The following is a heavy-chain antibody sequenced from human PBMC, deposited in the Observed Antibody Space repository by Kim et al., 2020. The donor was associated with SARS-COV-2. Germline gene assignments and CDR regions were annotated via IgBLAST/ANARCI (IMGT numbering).Heavy chain of an antibody. D-gene: IGHD3-16*01. V-gene: IGHV3-21*01. CDR3: ARAPGIEAPGG. CDR2: ISSSSSYI. CDR1: GFTFRSYS. Sequence: GGSLRLSCAASGFTFRSYSMNWVRQAPGKGLEWVSSISSSSSYIYYADSVKGRFTISRDNAKNSLYLQMNSLRAEDTAVYYCARAPGIEAPGGWGQGTLVTVSS. J-gene: IGHJ4*02.